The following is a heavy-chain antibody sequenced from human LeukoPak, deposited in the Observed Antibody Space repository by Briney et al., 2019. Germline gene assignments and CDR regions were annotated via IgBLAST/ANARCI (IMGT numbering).Heavy chain of an antibody. V-gene: IGHV3-23*01. CDR3: AKDIAPPYYDFWSGYPDPFDY. Sequence: GGSLRLSCAASGFTFSSYAMSWVRQAPGKGLEWVSAISGSGGSTYYADSVKGRFTISRDNSKNTLYLQMNSLRAEDTAVYYCAKDIAPPYYDFWSGYPDPFDYWGQGTPVTVSS. J-gene: IGHJ4*02. CDR2: ISGSGGST. CDR1: GFTFSSYA. D-gene: IGHD3-3*01.